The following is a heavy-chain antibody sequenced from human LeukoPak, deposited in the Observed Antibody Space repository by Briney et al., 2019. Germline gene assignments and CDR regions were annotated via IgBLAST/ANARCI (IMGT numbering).Heavy chain of an antibody. CDR2: ISGSGHST. Sequence: GGSLRLSCAASGFTFNSYAMNWVRQAPGRGLEWVSAISGSGHSTYYADSVKGRFSISRDNSKNTLYLQMNSLRPEDTALYYCAKGKYTGSWYYDSWGQGTLVSVSS. V-gene: IGHV3-23*01. D-gene: IGHD6-13*01. CDR1: GFTFNSYA. J-gene: IGHJ5*01. CDR3: AKGKYTGSWYYDS.